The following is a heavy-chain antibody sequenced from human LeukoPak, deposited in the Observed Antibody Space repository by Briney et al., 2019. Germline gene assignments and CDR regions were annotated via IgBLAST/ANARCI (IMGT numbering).Heavy chain of an antibody. V-gene: IGHV3-48*04. J-gene: IGHJ4*02. Sequence: GGSLRLSCAASGFTFSNYWMSRVRQAPGKGLEWVSYISSSGSTIYYADSVKGRFTISRDNAKNSLYLQMNSLRAEDTAVYYCARVRGYSGYDHDYWGQGTLVTVSS. CDR2: ISSSGSTI. CDR1: GFTFSNYW. D-gene: IGHD5-12*01. CDR3: ARVRGYSGYDHDY.